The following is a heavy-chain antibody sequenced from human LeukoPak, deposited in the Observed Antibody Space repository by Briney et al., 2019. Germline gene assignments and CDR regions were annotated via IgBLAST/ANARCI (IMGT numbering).Heavy chain of an antibody. J-gene: IGHJ4*02. CDR3: ARGIVVVPAPISLSRPGARFDY. V-gene: IGHV4-34*01. CDR1: GGSFSGYY. D-gene: IGHD2-2*02. CDR2: INHSGST. Sequence: SETLSLXCAVYGGSFSGYYWSWIRQPPGKGLEWIGEINHSGSTNYNPSLKSRVTISVDTSKNQFSLKLSSVTAADTAVYYCARGIVVVPAPISLSRPGARFDYLGQGTLVTVSS.